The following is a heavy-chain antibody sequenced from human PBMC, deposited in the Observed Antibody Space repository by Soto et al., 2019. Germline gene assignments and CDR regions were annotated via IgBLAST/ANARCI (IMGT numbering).Heavy chain of an antibody. CDR1: GGSFSGYY. CDR3: ARARFLEWLYNWFDP. D-gene: IGHD3-3*01. V-gene: IGHV4-34*01. CDR2: INHSGST. J-gene: IGHJ5*02. Sequence: SETLSLTCAVYGGSFSGYYWSWIRQPPGKGLEWIGEINHSGSTNYNPSLKSRVTISVDTSKNQFSLKLSSVTAADTAVYYCARARFLEWLYNWFDPWGQGTLVTVSS.